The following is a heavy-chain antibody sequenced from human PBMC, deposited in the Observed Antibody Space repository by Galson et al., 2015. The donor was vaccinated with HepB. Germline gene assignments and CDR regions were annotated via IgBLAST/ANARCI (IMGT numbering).Heavy chain of an antibody. CDR2: ISYDGSNK. CDR1: RVNFHNYG. Sequence: SLRLSCAASRVNFHNYGMHWVRQAPGKGLEWVALISYDGSNKDYAESVKGRFTISRDNSKNTLYLQMNNLKPEDTVVYYCSKYVYAWGSLPCGGGIDYWGQGTLVTVSS. CDR3: SKYVYAWGSLPCGGGIDY. D-gene: IGHD3-16*01. V-gene: IGHV3-30*18. J-gene: IGHJ4*02.